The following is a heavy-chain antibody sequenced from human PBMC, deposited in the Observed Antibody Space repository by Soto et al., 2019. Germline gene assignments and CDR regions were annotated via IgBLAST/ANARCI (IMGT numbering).Heavy chain of an antibody. Sequence: EVQLVESGGGLIQPGGSLRLSCAASGFTVSSNYMSWVRQAPGKGLEWVAVIYSGGSTYYADSVKGRFTISRDNSKNKLYLQMNSLRAEDTAVYYCARDRGEIGYPEYFQLVGEGTLVTVSS. D-gene: IGHD3-10*01. CDR1: GFTVSSNY. V-gene: IGHV3-53*01. CDR2: IYSGGST. J-gene: IGHJ1*01. CDR3: ARDRGEIGYPEYFQL.